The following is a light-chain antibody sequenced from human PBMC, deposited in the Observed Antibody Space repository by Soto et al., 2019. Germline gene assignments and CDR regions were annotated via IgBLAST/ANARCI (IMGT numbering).Light chain of an antibody. CDR2: GTS. V-gene: IGKV1-39*01. CDR1: QTISTY. CDR3: QQSYNTAPT. Sequence: DIPMTQSPSSLSASVGDRVTITCRASQTISTYLNWYQQKPGKAPKFLIYGTSSLQSGVPSRFSGSGSGTHFTLTISDLQPEDFATYYCQQSYNTAPTFGQGTKLEI. J-gene: IGKJ2*01.